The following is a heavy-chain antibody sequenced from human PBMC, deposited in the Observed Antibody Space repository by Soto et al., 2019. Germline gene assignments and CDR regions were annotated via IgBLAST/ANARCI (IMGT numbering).Heavy chain of an antibody. D-gene: IGHD2-15*01. CDR2: ISSSGTSI. CDR1: GFTLNDFH. J-gene: IGHJ6*02. CDR3: AREEVPGGYYYYGMDV. V-gene: IGHV3-11*01. Sequence: GSLRLSCAASGFTLNDFHMNWIRQAPGQGLEWLCYISSSGTSIYYADSVKGRFTISRDTAKNSLYLQMNSLRVEDTAVYYCAREEVPGGYYYYGMDVWGQGTTVTVSS.